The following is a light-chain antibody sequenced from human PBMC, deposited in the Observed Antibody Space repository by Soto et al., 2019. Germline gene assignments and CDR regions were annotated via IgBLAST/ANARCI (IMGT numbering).Light chain of an antibody. V-gene: IGKV3-15*01. CDR1: QSVSSS. J-gene: IGKJ4*01. CDR2: GAS. CDR3: QQYNNWPPLT. Sequence: EVVMTQSPATLSVSPGERATVSCRASQSVSSSLAWYQQTPGQALRLLIYGASSRATGIPARFSGSGSGTEFTLTISSLQSEDFAVYYCQQYNNWPPLTSGGGTKV.